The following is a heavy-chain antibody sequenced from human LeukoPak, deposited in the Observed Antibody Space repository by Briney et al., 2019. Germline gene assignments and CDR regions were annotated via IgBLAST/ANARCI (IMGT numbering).Heavy chain of an antibody. Sequence: GESLKISCKGSGYSFTSYWIGWVRQMPGKGLEWMGIIYPGDPDTRYSPSFQGQVTVSADKSISTAYLQWSSLKASDTAMYYCARAIRGYQPLLPFDYWGQGTLVTVSS. J-gene: IGHJ4*02. V-gene: IGHV5-51*01. CDR3: ARAIRGYQPLLPFDY. D-gene: IGHD2-2*01. CDR2: IYPGDPDT. CDR1: GYSFTSYW.